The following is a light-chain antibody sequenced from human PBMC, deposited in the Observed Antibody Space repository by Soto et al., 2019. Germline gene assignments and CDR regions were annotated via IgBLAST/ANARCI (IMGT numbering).Light chain of an antibody. CDR1: QTISSY. Sequence: DIQMTQSPSSLSASVGDRVTITCRASQTISSYLNWYQQKPVKAPKLLIYAASSLQSGVPSRFSGRGSGTDFTLTISSLQPEDFATYYCQQSHGIPYTFGQGTKLEIK. J-gene: IGKJ2*01. CDR3: QQSHGIPYT. V-gene: IGKV1-39*01. CDR2: AAS.